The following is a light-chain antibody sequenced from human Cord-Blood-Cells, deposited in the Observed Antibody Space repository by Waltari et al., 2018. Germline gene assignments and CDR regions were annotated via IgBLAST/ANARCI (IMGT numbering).Light chain of an antibody. J-gene: IGLJ1*01. Sequence: QSVLTQPPSASGTPGQRVTISCSGSSSNIGSNTVNWYQQPPGRAPKLHIYSKNQRHSGVPDRFSGSKSGTSASLTISGLQSEDEADYYCAAWDDSLNGYVFGTGTKVTVL. CDR2: SKN. V-gene: IGLV1-44*01. CDR1: SSNIGSNT. CDR3: AAWDDSLNGYV.